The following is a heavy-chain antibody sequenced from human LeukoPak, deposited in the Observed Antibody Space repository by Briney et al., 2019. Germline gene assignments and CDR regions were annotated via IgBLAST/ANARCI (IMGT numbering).Heavy chain of an antibody. Sequence: SETLSLTCAVYGGSFSGYYWSWIRQPPGKGLEWIGEINHSGSTNYNPSLKSRVTISVDTSKNQFSLKLSSVTAADTAVYYCARHPMKTYDYVWGSYRAYFDYWGQGTLVTVSS. CDR2: INHSGST. CDR1: GGSFSGYY. V-gene: IGHV4-34*01. CDR3: ARHPMKTYDYVWGSYRAYFDY. J-gene: IGHJ4*02. D-gene: IGHD3-16*02.